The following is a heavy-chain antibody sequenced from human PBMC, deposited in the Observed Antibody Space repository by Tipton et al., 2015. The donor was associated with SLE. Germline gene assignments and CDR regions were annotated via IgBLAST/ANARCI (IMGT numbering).Heavy chain of an antibody. CDR3: ARAGDRSDGCNFALTY. J-gene: IGHJ4*02. V-gene: IGHV4-59*01. D-gene: IGHD5-24*01. Sequence: TLSLTCTVSGDSMNGYYWSWIRQPPGKGLEWIGYIYHSGITNYNPSLKSRVTISVDTSKYQFSLTLSSVTAADTAVYYCARAGDRSDGCNFALTYWGQGTLVTVSS. CDR2: IYHSGIT. CDR1: GDSMNGYY.